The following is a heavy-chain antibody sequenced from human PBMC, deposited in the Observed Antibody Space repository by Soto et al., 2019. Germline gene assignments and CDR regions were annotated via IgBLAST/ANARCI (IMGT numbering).Heavy chain of an antibody. J-gene: IGHJ4*02. CDR2: ISSSSSTI. CDR3: ARAHDLRFDY. V-gene: IGHV3-48*02. Sequence: SRIRQAPGKGLEWVSYISSSSSTIYYADSVKGRFTISRDNAKNSLYLQMNSLRDEDTAVYYCARAHDLRFDYWGQGTLVTVSS.